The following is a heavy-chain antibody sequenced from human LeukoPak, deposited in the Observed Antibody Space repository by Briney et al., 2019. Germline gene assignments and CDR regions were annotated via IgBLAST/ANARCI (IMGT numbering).Heavy chain of an antibody. CDR3: AKGAYGSGSYKYNWFDP. V-gene: IGHV3-7*03. CDR1: GFTFSSNW. Sequence: GGSLRLSCATSGFTFSSNWMSWVRHVPGRGLDWVANIKPDGSAGYYAASVKGRFTVSRDNAKNSLYLQMNSLRAEDTAVYYCAKGAYGSGSYKYNWFDPWGQGTLVTVSS. J-gene: IGHJ5*02. CDR2: IKPDGSAG. D-gene: IGHD3-10*01.